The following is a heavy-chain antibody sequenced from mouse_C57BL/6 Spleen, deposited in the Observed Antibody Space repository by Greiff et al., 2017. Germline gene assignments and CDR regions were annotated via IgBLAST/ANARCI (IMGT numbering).Heavy chain of an antibody. CDR1: GYAFSSSW. D-gene: IGHD1-1*01. V-gene: IGHV1-82*01. J-gene: IGHJ2*01. CDR3: ARWSITTVEEDY. CDR2: IYPGDGYT. Sequence: QVQLKQSGPELVKPGASVKISCKASGYAFSSSWMNWVKQRPGKGLEWIGRIYPGDGYTNYNGKFKGKATLTADKSSSTAYLQLSSLTSEDSAVYFCARWSITTVEEDYWGQGTTLTVSS.